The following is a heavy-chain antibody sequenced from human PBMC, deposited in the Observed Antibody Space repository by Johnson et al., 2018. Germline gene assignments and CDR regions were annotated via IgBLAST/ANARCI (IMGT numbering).Heavy chain of an antibody. V-gene: IGHV3-30*18. D-gene: IGHD5-18*01. J-gene: IGHJ6*02. Sequence: QVQLVQSGGGVVQPGRSLRLSCAASGFTFSSYGMHWVRQAPGKGLEWVAVISYDGSNKYYADSVKGRFTISRDNSKNTLYLQMNSLRAEDTAVYYCAKDEIQLWSRRSYDYYCGMDVWGPGTTVTVSS. CDR3: AKDEIQLWSRRSYDYYCGMDV. CDR2: ISYDGSNK. CDR1: GFTFSSYG.